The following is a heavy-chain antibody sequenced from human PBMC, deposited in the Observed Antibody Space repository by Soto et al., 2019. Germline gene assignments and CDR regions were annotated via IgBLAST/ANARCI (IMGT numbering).Heavy chain of an antibody. D-gene: IGHD3-3*01. CDR1: GGSISTSDYT. Sequence: PSETLSLTCAVSGGSISTSDYTWSWIRQPPGSGLEWIGSVYHSGATHYMPSLKNRLTMSLDKSKNQFSLDLTSVTAADTAVYYCVRERTIFGVAPGGGVDVWGQGTTVTVSS. CDR3: VRERTIFGVAPGGGVDV. V-gene: IGHV4-30-2*01. J-gene: IGHJ6*02. CDR2: VYHSGAT.